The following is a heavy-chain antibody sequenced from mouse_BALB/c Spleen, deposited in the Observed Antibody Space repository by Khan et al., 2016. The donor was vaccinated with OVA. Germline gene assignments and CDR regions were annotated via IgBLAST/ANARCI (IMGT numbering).Heavy chain of an antibody. CDR1: GYSITSDYA. CDR3: ARDGSRYNYAMDY. D-gene: IGHD2-3*01. Sequence: DVQLQESGPGLVKPSQSLSLTCTVTGYSITSDYAWNWIRQFPGNKLEWMGYISSSGSTNYNPDLKSRISITRDTSKNQFFLQLNSVTTEDTATYYCARDGSRYNYAMDYWGQGTSVTVSS. J-gene: IGHJ4*01. V-gene: IGHV3-2*02. CDR2: ISSSGST.